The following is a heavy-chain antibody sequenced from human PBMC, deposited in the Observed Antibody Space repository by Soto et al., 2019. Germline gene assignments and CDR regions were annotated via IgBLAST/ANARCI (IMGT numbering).Heavy chain of an antibody. Sequence: TSVKVSCKASGYTFTGYYMHWVRQAPGQGLEWMGWINPNSGGTNYAQKFQGWVTMTRDTSISTAYMELGRLRSDDTAVYYCARDNGYCSGGSCSPPYFDYWGQGTLVTVSS. D-gene: IGHD2-15*01. CDR1: GYTFTGYY. CDR2: INPNSGGT. V-gene: IGHV1-2*04. CDR3: ARDNGYCSGGSCSPPYFDY. J-gene: IGHJ4*02.